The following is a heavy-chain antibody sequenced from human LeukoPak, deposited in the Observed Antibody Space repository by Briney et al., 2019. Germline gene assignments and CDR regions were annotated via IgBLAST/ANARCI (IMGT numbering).Heavy chain of an antibody. CDR3: AKSLLTTATGTGRAFDI. Sequence: GGSLRLSCAASGFTFSSYDMHWVRQATGKGLEWISAIGTAGDTYYPGSVKGRFTISRDNSKNTLYLQMNSLRAEDSAEYYCAKSLLTTATGTGRAFDIWGQGTMVTVSA. CDR2: IGTAGDT. J-gene: IGHJ3*02. CDR1: GFTFSSYD. D-gene: IGHD1-1*01. V-gene: IGHV3-13*01.